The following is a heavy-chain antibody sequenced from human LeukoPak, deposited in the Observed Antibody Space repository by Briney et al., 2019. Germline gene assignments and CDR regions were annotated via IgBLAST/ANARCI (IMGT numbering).Heavy chain of an antibody. CDR3: ARDRVYYDSSGYYLSAFDI. D-gene: IGHD3-22*01. V-gene: IGHV1-18*01. Sequence: GASVKVSCKASGYTFISYGISWVRQAPGQGLEWMGWISAYNGNTNYAQKLQGRVTMTTDTSTSTAYMELRSLRSDDTAVYYCARDRVYYDSSGYYLSAFDIWGQGTMVTVSS. CDR1: GYTFISYG. J-gene: IGHJ3*02. CDR2: ISAYNGNT.